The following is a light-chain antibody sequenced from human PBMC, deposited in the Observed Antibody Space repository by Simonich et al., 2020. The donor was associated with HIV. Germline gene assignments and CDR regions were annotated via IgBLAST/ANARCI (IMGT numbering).Light chain of an antibody. CDR1: QSISSN. CDR2: GAS. CDR3: QQRSNWPLT. V-gene: IGKV3-15*01. Sequence: EIVMTQSPATLSVSPGERVTLSCRASQSISSNLAWYQQKTGQAPRLLIYGASTRATGVPARFTGSGSGTEFTLTVSSLQSEDFAVYYCQQRSNWPLTFGPGTKVDIK. J-gene: IGKJ3*01.